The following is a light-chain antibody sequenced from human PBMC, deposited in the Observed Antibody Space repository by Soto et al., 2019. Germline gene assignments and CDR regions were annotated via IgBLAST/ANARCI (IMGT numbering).Light chain of an antibody. CDR1: QSVSSSY. J-gene: IGKJ1*01. Sequence: IVLSQSPGTLASSSGGRGNSSCRASQSVSSSYLAWYQQKPGPAPRLLIYGASSRATGIPDRFSGSGSGTVFTLTISRLEPEDFAEYYCQHYSSSRTFGQGTKVDIK. V-gene: IGKV3-20*01. CDR3: QHYSSSRT. CDR2: GAS.